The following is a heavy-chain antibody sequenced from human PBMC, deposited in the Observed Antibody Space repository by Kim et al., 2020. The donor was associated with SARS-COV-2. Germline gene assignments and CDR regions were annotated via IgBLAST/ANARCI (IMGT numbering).Heavy chain of an antibody. D-gene: IGHD5-12*01. CDR2: IWYDGSNK. CDR1: GFTFSSYG. J-gene: IGHJ4*02. CDR3: AKEDIVVLDY. Sequence: GGSLRLSCAASGFTFSSYGMHWIRQAPGKGLEWVAVIWYDGSNKYYADSVKGRFTISRDNSKNTLYLQMNSLRAEDTAVYYCAKEDIVVLDYWGQGTLVTVSS. V-gene: IGHV3-30*02.